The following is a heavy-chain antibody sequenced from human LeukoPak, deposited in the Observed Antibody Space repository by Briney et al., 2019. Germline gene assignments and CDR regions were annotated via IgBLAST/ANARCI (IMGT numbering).Heavy chain of an antibody. CDR1: GGTFSSYA. CDR3: ARGIAAAGESFDY. J-gene: IGHJ4*02. D-gene: IGHD6-13*01. CDR2: IIPIFGTA. Sequence: GASVKVSCKASGGTFSSYAISWVRQAPGQGLEWMGGIIPIFGTANYAQKSQGRVTITTDESTSTAYMELSSLRSEDTAVYYCARGIAAAGESFDYWGQGTLVTVSS. V-gene: IGHV1-69*05.